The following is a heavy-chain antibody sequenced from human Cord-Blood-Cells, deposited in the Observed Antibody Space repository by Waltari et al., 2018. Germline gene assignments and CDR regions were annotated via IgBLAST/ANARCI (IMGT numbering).Heavy chain of an antibody. CDR2: IIPILGIA. J-gene: IGHJ3*02. CDR1: GGTFSSYA. D-gene: IGHD6-13*01. CDR3: ARRGIAAAGDAFDI. V-gene: IGHV1-69*09. Sequence: QVQLVQSGAEVKKPGSSVKVSCKASGGTFSSYAIRWVPQAPGQGLEWMGRIIPILGIANYAQKFQGRVTITADKSTSTAYMELSSLRSEDTAVYYCARRGIAAAGDAFDIWGQGTMVTVSS.